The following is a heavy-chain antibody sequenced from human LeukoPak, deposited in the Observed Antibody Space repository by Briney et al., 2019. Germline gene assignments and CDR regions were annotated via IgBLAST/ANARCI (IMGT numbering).Heavy chain of an antibody. J-gene: IGHJ4*02. V-gene: IGHV3-30*18. CDR1: GFTFMSYA. D-gene: IGHD3-22*01. CDR2: ISYDGSKT. Sequence: GGSLRLSCAASGFTFMSYAMHWVRQAPGKGLEGVSFISYDGSKTYYADSVKGRFTISRDNSKNTLDLQMNSLRPGDTAVYYCAKLGYDSSGSPRLVDHWGQGTLVTVSS. CDR3: AKLGYDSSGSPRLVDH.